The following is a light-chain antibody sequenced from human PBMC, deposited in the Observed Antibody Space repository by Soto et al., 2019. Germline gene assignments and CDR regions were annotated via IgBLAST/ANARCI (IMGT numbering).Light chain of an antibody. V-gene: IGLV6-57*04. CDR1: SGSIATNF. CDR3: QSYDRGIRV. J-gene: IGLJ3*02. Sequence: NFMLTQPRSVSESPGKTVTISCTRSSGSIATNFVQWFRQRPGSAPTTVIYEDNKRPSGVPDRFSGSIDTSSNSASLTIFSLTTDDEADYYCQSYDRGIRVFGGGTQLTVL. CDR2: EDN.